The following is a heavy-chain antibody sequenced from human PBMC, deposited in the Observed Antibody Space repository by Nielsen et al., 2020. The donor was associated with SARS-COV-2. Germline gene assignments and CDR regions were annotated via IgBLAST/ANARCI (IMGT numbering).Heavy chain of an antibody. J-gene: IGHJ4*02. CDR1: GFTFSNAW. Sequence: GGSLRLSCAASGFTFSNAWMSWVRQAPGKGLEWVGRIKSKTDGGTTDYAAPVKGRFTISRDDSKNTLYLQMNSLRAEDTAVYYCARGHFKVVVNITTYYFDYWGQGTLVTVSS. CDR2: IKSKTDGGTT. V-gene: IGHV3-15*01. D-gene: IGHD3-3*01. CDR3: ARGHFKVVVNITTYYFDY.